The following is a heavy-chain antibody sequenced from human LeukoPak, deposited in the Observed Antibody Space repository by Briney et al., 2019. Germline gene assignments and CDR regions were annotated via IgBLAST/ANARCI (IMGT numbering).Heavy chain of an antibody. CDR2: SKPSSGGT. CDR1: GYTFTGYY. J-gene: IGHJ6*02. V-gene: IGHV1-2*02. D-gene: IGHD6-13*01. Sequence: ASVKVSCKASGYTFTGYYMHWVRQAPGQGLEWMGWSKPSSGGTNYAQKFQGRVTMTRDTSISTAYMELSRLRSDDTAVYYCARDPPSYSSSWSSAYYYYYYGMDVWGQGTTVTVSS. CDR3: ARDPPSYSSSWSSAYYYYYYGMDV.